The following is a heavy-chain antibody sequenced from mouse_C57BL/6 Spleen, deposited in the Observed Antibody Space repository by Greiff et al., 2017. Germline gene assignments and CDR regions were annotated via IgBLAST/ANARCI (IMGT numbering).Heavy chain of an antibody. D-gene: IGHD3-1*01. Sequence: QVQLQQSGAELVRPGASVTLSCKASGYTFTDYEMHWVQQTPVHGLEWIGAICPETGGTDYNQKFKGKSILTADKASSTAYMELRSLTSEDSAVYYCTRSGGSAWFAYWGQGTLVTVSA. V-gene: IGHV1-15*01. CDR3: TRSGGSAWFAY. CDR1: GYTFTDYE. J-gene: IGHJ3*01. CDR2: ICPETGGT.